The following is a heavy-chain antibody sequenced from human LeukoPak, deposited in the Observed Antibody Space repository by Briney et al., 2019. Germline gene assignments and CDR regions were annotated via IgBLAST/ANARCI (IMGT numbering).Heavy chain of an antibody. J-gene: IGHJ5*02. D-gene: IGHD2-2*01. CDR1: GYTFTGYY. V-gene: IGHV1-2*02. Sequence: EASVKVSCKASGYTFTGYYMHWVRQAPGQGLEWMGWINPNSGGTNYAQKFQGRVTMTRDTSISTAYMELSRLRSDDTAVYYCARDHDIVVVPAAINWLDPWGQGTLVTVSS. CDR2: INPNSGGT. CDR3: ARDHDIVVVPAAINWLDP.